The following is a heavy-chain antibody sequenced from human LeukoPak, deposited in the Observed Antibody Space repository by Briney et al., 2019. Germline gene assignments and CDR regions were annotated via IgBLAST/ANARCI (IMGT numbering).Heavy chain of an antibody. CDR3: AHTTLVTALSDEKTFDY. D-gene: IGHD4-23*01. Sequence: SGPTLVKPTQTLTLTCTFSGFSLSTSGVGVGWIRQPPGKALEWLALIYWDERYSPSLKSRLTITKDTSKSQVVLIMTNLDPVDTATYYCAHTTLVTALSDEKTFDYWGQGTLVTVSS. V-gene: IGHV2-5*02. CDR2: IYWDE. CDR1: GFSLSTSGVG. J-gene: IGHJ4*02.